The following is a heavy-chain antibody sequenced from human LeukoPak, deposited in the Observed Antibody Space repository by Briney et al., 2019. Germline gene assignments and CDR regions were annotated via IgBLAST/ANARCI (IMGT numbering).Heavy chain of an antibody. V-gene: IGHV4-59*01. CDR2: IYYSGST. Sequence: SETLSLTCTVSGGSISSYYWSWIRQPPGKGLQWIGYIYYSGSTNYNPPLESRVTISVDTSKNQFSLNLRSVTAADTAVYYCARVPQRTYSNYWGYFDYWGQGTLVTVSS. CDR1: GGSISSYY. J-gene: IGHJ4*02. D-gene: IGHD4-11*01. CDR3: ARVPQRTYSNYWGYFDY.